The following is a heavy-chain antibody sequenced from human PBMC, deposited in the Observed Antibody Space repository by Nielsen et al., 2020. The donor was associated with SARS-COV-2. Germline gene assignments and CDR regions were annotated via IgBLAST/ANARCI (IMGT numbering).Heavy chain of an antibody. J-gene: IGHJ6*03. V-gene: IGHV1-3*01. CDR1: GYTFTSYA. Sequence: ASVKVSCKASGYTFTSYAMHWVRQAPGQRLEWMGWINAGNGNTKYSQKFQGRVTITRDTSASTAYMELSSLRSEDTAVYYCARGYCSGGSCYSHYYYMDVWGKGTTVTVSS. D-gene: IGHD2-15*01. CDR3: ARGYCSGGSCYSHYYYMDV. CDR2: INAGNGNT.